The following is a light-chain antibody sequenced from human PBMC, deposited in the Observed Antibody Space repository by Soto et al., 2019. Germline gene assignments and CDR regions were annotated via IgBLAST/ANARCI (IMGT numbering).Light chain of an antibody. J-gene: IGKJ1*01. CDR3: QQYGSSGT. V-gene: IGKV3-20*01. CDR1: QSVNIY. CDR2: GAS. Sequence: EIVMTQSPATLSVSPGERATLSCRASQSVNIYLAWYQQKPGQAPRLLLYGASNRATGIPDRFSGSGSGTDFTLTISGLEPEDFAVYYCQQYGSSGTFGQGTKVDIK.